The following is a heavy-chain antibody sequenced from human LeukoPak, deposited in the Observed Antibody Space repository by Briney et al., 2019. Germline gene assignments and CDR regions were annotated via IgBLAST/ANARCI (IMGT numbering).Heavy chain of an antibody. Sequence: GGSLRLSCAASGFTVGNNYMSWVRQAPGKGLEWVSLVYIDDSTLYADSVEGRFTISRDNSKNTLYLQINSLRAEDTAVYYCARVAAAGTEYFDFWGQGTLVTVSS. CDR2: VYIDDST. CDR1: GFTVGNNY. V-gene: IGHV3-53*01. J-gene: IGHJ4*02. CDR3: ARVAAAGTEYFDF. D-gene: IGHD6-13*01.